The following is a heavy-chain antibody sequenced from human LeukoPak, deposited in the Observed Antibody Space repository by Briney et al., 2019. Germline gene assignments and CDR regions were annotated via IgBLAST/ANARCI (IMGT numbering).Heavy chain of an antibody. J-gene: IGHJ4*02. CDR3: AKDTAGDSYGNFDY. CDR1: GFTFSSYA. Sequence: GGSLRLSCAASGFTFSSYAMSWVRQAPGKGLEWVSAISGSGGSTYYADSVKGRFTISRDNSKNTLYLQMNSLRAEDAAVYYCAKDTAGDSYGNFDYWGQGTLVTVSS. V-gene: IGHV3-23*01. D-gene: IGHD5-18*01. CDR2: ISGSGGST.